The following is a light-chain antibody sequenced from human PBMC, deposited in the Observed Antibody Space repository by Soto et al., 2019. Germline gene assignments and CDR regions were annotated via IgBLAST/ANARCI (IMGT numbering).Light chain of an antibody. CDR1: QSVSSY. J-gene: IGKJ4*01. CDR3: QQRSNWRPT. CDR2: DAS. Sequence: EIVLTQSPATLSLSPGERATLSCRASQSVSSYLAWYQQKPGQAPRLLIYDASNRATGIPARFSGSGSGTDFPLTISSLEPEDVAVYYCQQRSNWRPTFGGGTKVEIK. V-gene: IGKV3-11*01.